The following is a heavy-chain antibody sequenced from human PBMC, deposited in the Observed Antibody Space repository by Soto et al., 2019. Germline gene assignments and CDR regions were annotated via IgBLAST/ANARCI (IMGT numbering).Heavy chain of an antibody. Sequence: GGSLRLSCAASGFSFSNYAMSWVRQAPAQGLEWVASITTRGGRTYYVDSVKGRFTISRDIAKNMLYLQMTSLRLEDTALYYCARDPDLIEAAGNYFDYWGQGTLVTVSS. CDR3: ARDPDLIEAAGNYFDY. D-gene: IGHD6-13*01. V-gene: IGHV3-23*01. J-gene: IGHJ4*02. CDR2: ITTRGGRT. CDR1: GFSFSNYA.